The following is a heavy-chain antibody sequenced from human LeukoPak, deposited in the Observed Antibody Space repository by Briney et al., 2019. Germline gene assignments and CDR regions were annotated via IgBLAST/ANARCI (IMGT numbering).Heavy chain of an antibody. CDR2: VVVVSGNT. Sequence: ASVKVSCKASGFTFTSSAMQWVRQARGQRLEWIGWVVVVSGNTNYVQQFQERVPITREKSTSTAYMEPGSLDSEHTAVYYCAALKNSSVGATTGFDYWGQETLVTVSS. D-gene: IGHD1-26*01. CDR1: GFTFTSSA. CDR3: AALKNSSVGATTGFDY. V-gene: IGHV1-58*02. J-gene: IGHJ4*02.